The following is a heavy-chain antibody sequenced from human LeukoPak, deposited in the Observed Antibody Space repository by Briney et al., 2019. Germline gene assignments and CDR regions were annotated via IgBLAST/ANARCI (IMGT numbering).Heavy chain of an antibody. CDR2: IYHSGST. CDR1: GYSTSSGDY. CDR3: ARNTTTTVTTQRGWFDP. D-gene: IGHD4-17*01. Sequence: ETLSLTCAVSGYSTSSGDYWGWIRQPPGKGLEWIGSIYHSGSTHYNPSLKSRVTISVDTSKNQFSLKVSSVTAADTAVYYCARNTTTTVTTQRGWFDPWGQGTLVTVSS. J-gene: IGHJ5*02. V-gene: IGHV4-38-2*01.